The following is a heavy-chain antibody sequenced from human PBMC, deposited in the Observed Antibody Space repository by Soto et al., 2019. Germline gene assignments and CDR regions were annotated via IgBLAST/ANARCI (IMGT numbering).Heavy chain of an antibody. CDR3: ARGLGYCSSTSCSHPFDY. CDR2: INAGNGNT. D-gene: IGHD2-2*01. CDR1: GYTFTSYA. Sequence: QVQLVQSGAEMKKPGASVKVSCKASGYTFTSYAMHWVRQAPGQRLEWMGWINAGNGNTKYSQKFQGRVTITRDTSASTAYMELSSLRSEDTAVYYCARGLGYCSSTSCSHPFDYWGQGTLVTVSS. J-gene: IGHJ4*02. V-gene: IGHV1-3*01.